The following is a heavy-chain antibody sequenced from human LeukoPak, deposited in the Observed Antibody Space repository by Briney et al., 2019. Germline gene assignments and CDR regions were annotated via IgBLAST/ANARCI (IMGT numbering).Heavy chain of an antibody. CDR3: ARRGRFYGSGRGNWFDP. CDR1: GGSISSYC. Sequence: SETLSLTCTVSGGSISSYCWSWIRQPPGEDLEWIGHIYDSGNTNYNPSLKSRVTISVDTSKNQFSLKLSSVTAADTAVYYCARRGRFYGSGRGNWFDPWGQGTLVTVSS. J-gene: IGHJ5*02. D-gene: IGHD3-10*01. CDR2: IYDSGNT. V-gene: IGHV4-59*01.